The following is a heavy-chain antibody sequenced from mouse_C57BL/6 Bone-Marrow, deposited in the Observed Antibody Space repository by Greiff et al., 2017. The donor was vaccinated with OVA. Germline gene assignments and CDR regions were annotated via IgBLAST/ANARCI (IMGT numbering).Heavy chain of an antibody. CDR2: IHPNSGST. CDR3: AREGVYPWFAY. CDR1: GYTFTSYW. Sequence: QVQLQHPGAELVKPGASVKLSCKASGYTFTSYWMHWVKQRPGQGLEWIGMIHPNSGSTNYNEKFKSKATLTVDKSSSTAYMQLSSLTSEDSAVYYCAREGVYPWFAYWGQGTLVTVSA. V-gene: IGHV1-64*01. J-gene: IGHJ3*01. D-gene: IGHD1-3*01.